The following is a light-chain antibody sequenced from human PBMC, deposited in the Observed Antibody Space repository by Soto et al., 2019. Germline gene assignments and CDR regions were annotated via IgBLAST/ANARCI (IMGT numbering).Light chain of an antibody. CDR2: EAA. CDR3: QQYNSFPLT. Sequence: DIQMTQSPSTLSASIGDTVTISCRASQSIYKWLAWYQQKPQKAPKVLIFEAAGLESGVSSRFRGSGSGTEFTLTISDLQPDDLATYYCQQYNSFPLTFGGGTTVEL. CDR1: QSIYKW. V-gene: IGKV1-5*01. J-gene: IGKJ4*01.